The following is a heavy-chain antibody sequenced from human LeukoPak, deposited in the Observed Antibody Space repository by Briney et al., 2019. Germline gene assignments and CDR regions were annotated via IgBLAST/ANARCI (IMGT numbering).Heavy chain of an antibody. CDR3: ARVGYSGYSYFDY. Sequence: GGSLRLSFAPADFTLIGYTTNWGRQAPGRGLEWGSSISSSSSYIYCADSVKGRFTISRDNAKNSLYLQMNSLRAEDTAVYYCARVGYSGYSYFDYWAREPWSPSPQ. D-gene: IGHD5-12*01. J-gene: IGHJ4*02. V-gene: IGHV3-21*01. CDR1: DFTLIGYT. CDR2: ISSSSSYI.